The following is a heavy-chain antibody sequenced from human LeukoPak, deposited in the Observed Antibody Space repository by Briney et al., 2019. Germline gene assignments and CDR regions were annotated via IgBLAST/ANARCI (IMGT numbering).Heavy chain of an antibody. CDR3: ASSHITMLVGY. CDR1: GFTFSSYW. Sequence: GSLRLSCAASGFTFSSYWMSWVRQAPGKGLEWVANIKQDGSEKYYVDSVKGRFTISRDNAKNSLYLQMNSLRAEDTAVYYCASSHITMLVGYWGQGTLVTVSS. J-gene: IGHJ4*02. D-gene: IGHD3-10*02. V-gene: IGHV3-7*01. CDR2: IKQDGSEK.